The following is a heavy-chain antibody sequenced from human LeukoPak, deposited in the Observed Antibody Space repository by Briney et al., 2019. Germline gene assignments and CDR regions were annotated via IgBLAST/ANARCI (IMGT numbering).Heavy chain of an antibody. V-gene: IGHV3-48*03. D-gene: IGHD2-15*01. J-gene: IGHJ6*02. CDR3: ARDGYCSGGSCYSRYYYYGMDV. CDR1: GFTFSSYE. Sequence: PGGSLRLSCAASGFTFSSYEMIGVRQAPGKGLEWVSYISSSGSTIYYADSVKGRFTISRDNAKNSLYLQMNSLRAEDTAVYYCARDGYCSGGSCYSRYYYYGMDVWGQGTTVTVSS. CDR2: ISSSGSTI.